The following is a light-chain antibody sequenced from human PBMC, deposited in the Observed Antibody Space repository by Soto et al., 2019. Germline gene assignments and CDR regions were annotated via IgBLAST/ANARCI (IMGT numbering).Light chain of an antibody. CDR1: QSLVHSDGIAY. Sequence: DVVMTQSPLSLPVTIGQPASISCRSNQSLVHSDGIAYFSWFQQRPGRSPRRLIYKVSNRDSGVPARFSGSGSGTDFALKISRVEAEDVGVYYCMQGTHWPITFGQGTLLEI. J-gene: IGKJ5*01. CDR3: MQGTHWPIT. CDR2: KVS. V-gene: IGKV2-30*02.